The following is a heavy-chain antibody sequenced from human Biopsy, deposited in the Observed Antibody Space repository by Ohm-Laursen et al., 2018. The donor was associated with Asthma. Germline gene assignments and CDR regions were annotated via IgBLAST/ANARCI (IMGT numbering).Heavy chain of an antibody. D-gene: IGHD3-22*01. Sequence: SLRLSCAASGFVFSQCGMHWVRQGPGKGLEWVALVSSDGHNKYYEDSVRGRFTISRDYSKNTLYLQMHRLRAEDTAVYYCARGDSSNWSHYYFDYWGQGTLVTVSS. V-gene: IGHV3-33*08. CDR3: ARGDSSNWSHYYFDY. CDR1: GFVFSQCG. CDR2: VSSDGHNK. J-gene: IGHJ4*02.